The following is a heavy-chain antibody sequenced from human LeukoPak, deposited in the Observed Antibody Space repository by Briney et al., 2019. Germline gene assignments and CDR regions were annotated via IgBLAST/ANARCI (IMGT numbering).Heavy chain of an antibody. Sequence: SETLSLTCTVSGGSISSSGYYWGWIRQPPGKDLEWIGSIYYSGSTFYNPSLKSRVTMSVDTSKNQFSLKLTSVTAADTAVYYCARRVVGGSTFDVWGQGTMVTVSS. CDR1: GGSISSSGYY. J-gene: IGHJ3*01. D-gene: IGHD2-15*01. CDR2: IYYSGST. CDR3: ARRVVGGSTFDV. V-gene: IGHV4-39*01.